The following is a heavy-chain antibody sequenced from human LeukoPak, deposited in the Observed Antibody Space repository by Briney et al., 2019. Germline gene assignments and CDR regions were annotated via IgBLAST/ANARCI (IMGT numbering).Heavy chain of an antibody. CDR2: IYPGDSDT. J-gene: IGHJ4*02. V-gene: IGHV5-51*01. CDR3: ARHASNTYAPFDY. D-gene: IGHD2-2*02. Sequence: GESLKISCKGSGDSFTSYWIGWVRQMPWKGLDWMGIIYPGDSDTRYSPSFQGQVTISADKSIDTAYLQWSSLKASDTAMYYCARHASNTYAPFDYWGQGALVTVSS. CDR1: GDSFTSYW.